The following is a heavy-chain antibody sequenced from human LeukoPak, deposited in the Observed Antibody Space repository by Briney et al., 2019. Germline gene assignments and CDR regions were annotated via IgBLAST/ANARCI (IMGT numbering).Heavy chain of an antibody. D-gene: IGHD6-13*01. CDR2: IYYSGST. J-gene: IGHJ4*02. V-gene: IGHV4-31*03. Sequence: NPSETLSLTCTVSGGSISSGGYYWSWIRQHAGKGLEWIGYIYYSGSTYYNPSLKSRVTISVDTSKNQFSLKLSSVTAADTAVYYCARGGYRSSWYGYWGQGTLVTVSS. CDR3: ARGGYRSSWYGY. CDR1: GGSISSGGYY.